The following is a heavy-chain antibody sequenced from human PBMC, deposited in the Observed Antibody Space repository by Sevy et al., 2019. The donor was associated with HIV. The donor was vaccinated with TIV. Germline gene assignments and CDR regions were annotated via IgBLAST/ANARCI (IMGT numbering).Heavy chain of an antibody. CDR2: ISSNGGST. D-gene: IGHD3-22*01. CDR1: GFSFSSYA. V-gene: IGHV3-64*02. CDR3: AKEAPGYNYDSSGSFDH. J-gene: IGHJ4*02. Sequence: GGSLRLSCAASGFSFSSYALHWVRQAPGKGLEYVSAISSNGGSTYYADSVKGRFTISRDNSKNTLYLQMNSLRAEDTAVYYCAKEAPGYNYDSSGSFDHWGQGTLVTVSS.